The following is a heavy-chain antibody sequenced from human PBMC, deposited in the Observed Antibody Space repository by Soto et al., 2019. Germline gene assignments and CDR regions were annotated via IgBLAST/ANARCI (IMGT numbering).Heavy chain of an antibody. V-gene: IGHV4-39*01. D-gene: IGHD6-6*01. Sequence: SETLSLTCTVSGDSISSSTYYWGWIRQPPGKGLEWIGCIYHTGTTYYNPSLKSRVTISVDTSKNQFSLKLSSVTAADTAVYYCARPYFCSSSIFDFWGQGTLVTVSS. CDR1: GDSISSSTYY. J-gene: IGHJ4*01. CDR3: ARPYFCSSSIFDF. CDR2: IYHTGTT.